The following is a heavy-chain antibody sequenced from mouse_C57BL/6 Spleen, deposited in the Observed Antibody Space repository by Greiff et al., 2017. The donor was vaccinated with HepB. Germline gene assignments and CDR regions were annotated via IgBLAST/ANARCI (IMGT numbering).Heavy chain of an antibody. CDR3: ARSGKNWDGAMDY. CDR2: IDPSDSYT. V-gene: IGHV1-50*01. Sequence: QVQLQQPGAELVKPGASVKLSCKASGYTFTSYWMQWVKQRPGQGLEWIGEIDPSDSYTNYNQKFKGKATLTVDTSSSTAYMQLSSPTSEDSAVYYCARSGKNWDGAMDYWGQGTSVTVSS. J-gene: IGHJ4*01. D-gene: IGHD4-1*01. CDR1: GYTFTSYW.